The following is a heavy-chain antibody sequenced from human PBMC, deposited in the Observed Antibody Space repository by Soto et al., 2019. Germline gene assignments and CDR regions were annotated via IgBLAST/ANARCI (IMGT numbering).Heavy chain of an antibody. CDR2: MHTSGGT. CDR1: GAPITSNDYF. CDR3: AGSVVGDTRHSDVDH. V-gene: IGHV4-39*01. D-gene: IGHD2-15*01. J-gene: IGHJ4*02. Sequence: PSETLSLTCTVSGAPITSNDYFWAWIRQPPGRGLEFIASMHTSGGTYHASSLKSRATMSLDTSKSQFSLKLQSVTAADTATYFCAGSVVGDTRHSDVDHGGQGTLVTVSS.